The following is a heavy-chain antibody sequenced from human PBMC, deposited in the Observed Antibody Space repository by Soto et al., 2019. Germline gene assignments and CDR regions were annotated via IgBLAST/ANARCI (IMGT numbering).Heavy chain of an antibody. D-gene: IGHD2-2*01. J-gene: IGHJ4*02. CDR2: INSKTDGGTT. V-gene: IGHV3-15*01. Sequence: EVQLVESGGGLVKPGGSLRLSCAASGFTFSNAWMSWVRQAPGKGLEWVGRINSKTDGGTTDYAAPVKGRFTISREDSKNPLYLQMNSLKTEDTAVYYCTTAPAAIRYFDYWGQGTLVPVSS. CDR3: TTAPAAIRYFDY. CDR1: GFTFSNAW.